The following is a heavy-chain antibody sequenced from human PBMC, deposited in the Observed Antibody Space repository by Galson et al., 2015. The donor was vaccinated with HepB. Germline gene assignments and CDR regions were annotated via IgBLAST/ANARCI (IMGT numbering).Heavy chain of an antibody. CDR1: GGSIISYY. J-gene: IGHJ5*02. V-gene: IGHV4-4*07. CDR2: IYSSGST. Sequence: TLSLTCTVSGGSIISYYWSWIRQPAGKGLEWIGRIYSSGSTDYTPSLRSRLTMSVDTSKNQFSLKLSSVTAADTAVYYCARDRDHASGNGWFDPWGQGTLVAVSS. CDR3: ARDRDHASGNGWFDP. D-gene: IGHD3-10*01.